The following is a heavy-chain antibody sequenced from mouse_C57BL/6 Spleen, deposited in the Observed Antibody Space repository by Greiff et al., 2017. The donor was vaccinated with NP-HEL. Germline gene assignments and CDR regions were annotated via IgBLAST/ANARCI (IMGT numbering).Heavy chain of an antibody. D-gene: IGHD1-1*01. V-gene: IGHV14-4*01. CDR3: TRHAPLRYPFAY. Sequence: EVQLQQSGAELVRPGASVKLSCTASGFNIKDDYMHWVKQRPEQGLEWIGWIDPETGDTEYASKFQGKATITADTSSNTAYLQLSSLTSEDTAVYYCTRHAPLRYPFAYWGQGTLVTVSA. CDR1: GFNIKDDY. CDR2: IDPETGDT. J-gene: IGHJ3*01.